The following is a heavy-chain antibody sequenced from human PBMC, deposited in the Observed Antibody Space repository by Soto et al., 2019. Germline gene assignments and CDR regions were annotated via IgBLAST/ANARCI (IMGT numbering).Heavy chain of an antibody. J-gene: IGHJ6*02. CDR2: IIPIFGTA. CDR1: CGTFSSYA. CDR3: AREVGVGGYSHYGMDV. Sequence: SGEGSFRAACGTFSSYAISWVRQAPVQGLEWMGGIIPIFGTANYAQKFQGRVTITADESTSTAYMELSSLRSEDTAVYYCAREVGVGGYSHYGMDVWGQGTTVTVS. D-gene: IGHD1-26*01. V-gene: IGHV1-69*13.